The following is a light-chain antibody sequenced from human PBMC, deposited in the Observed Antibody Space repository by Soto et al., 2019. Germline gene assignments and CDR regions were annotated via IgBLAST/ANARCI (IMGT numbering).Light chain of an antibody. CDR1: SSDIGGYNY. Sequence: QSALTQPASVSGSPGQSITISCTGTSSDIGGYNYVSWYQQYPGKAPKVMIYEVRNRPSGVSNRFSGTKSGNTASLTISGLQAEDEADYYCSSYTSISPLVFGTGTKVNV. V-gene: IGLV2-14*01. J-gene: IGLJ1*01. CDR3: SSYTSISPLV. CDR2: EVR.